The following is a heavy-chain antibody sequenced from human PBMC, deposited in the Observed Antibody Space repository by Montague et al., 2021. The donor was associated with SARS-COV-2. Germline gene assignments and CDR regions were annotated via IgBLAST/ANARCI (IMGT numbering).Heavy chain of an antibody. CDR3: ARPHLGAGGQEAPFFFEN. CDR1: GASISSGSYY. Sequence: SETLSLTCTVSGASISSGSYYWGWIRQSPGKGLEWIASTYYSGTTYYNPSVESRVTQSVDRSNNQFSLRLRSVTAADTAVYYCARPHLGAGGQEAPFFFENWGQGTLVTVSS. J-gene: IGHJ4*02. D-gene: IGHD2-8*02. CDR2: TYYSGTT. V-gene: IGHV4-39*01.